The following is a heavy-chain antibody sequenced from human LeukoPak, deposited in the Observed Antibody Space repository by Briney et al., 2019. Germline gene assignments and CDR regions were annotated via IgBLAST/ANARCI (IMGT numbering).Heavy chain of an antibody. J-gene: IGHJ4*02. V-gene: IGHV3-23*01. CDR3: AKAATTVTLVSVDY. CDR1: GLTFLSYA. Sequence: GGPLRLSCAASGLTFLSYAMRGVGQPPGKERDGVASISGSGGSTYYADSVKGRFTIPRDNSKNTLYLQMNSLRAEDTAVYYCAKAATTVTLVSVDYWGQGTLVTVSS. D-gene: IGHD4-17*01. CDR2: ISGSGGST.